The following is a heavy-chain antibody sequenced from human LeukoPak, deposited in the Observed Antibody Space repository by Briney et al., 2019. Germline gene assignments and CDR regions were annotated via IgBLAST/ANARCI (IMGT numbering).Heavy chain of an antibody. D-gene: IGHD3-10*01. CDR1: GYFISSAYY. Sequence: SETLSLTCTVSGYFISSAYYWGWIRQPPGKGPEWIGSILHGGRTSYNPSLKSRVTISIDTSKNQFSLKLSSVTAADTAVYYCARDFSYYYGSGSDYNVGFDYWGQGVLVTVSS. J-gene: IGHJ4*02. CDR3: ARDFSYYYGSGSDYNVGFDY. CDR2: ILHGGRT. V-gene: IGHV4-38-2*02.